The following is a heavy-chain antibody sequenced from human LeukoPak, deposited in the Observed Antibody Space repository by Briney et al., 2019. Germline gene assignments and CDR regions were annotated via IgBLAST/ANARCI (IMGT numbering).Heavy chain of an antibody. V-gene: IGHV3-48*03. CDR2: ISSSGSTI. Sequence: PGGSLRLSCAASGFTRSSYEMHWVRQAPGKGLEWVSYISSSGSTIYYGDSVKGRFTISRDNAKNSLYLQMDSLRAEDTALYYCARTSMVRGDDGMHVWGQGTTVTVSS. CDR3: ARTSMVRGDDGMHV. CDR1: GFTRSSYE. D-gene: IGHD3-10*01. J-gene: IGHJ6*02.